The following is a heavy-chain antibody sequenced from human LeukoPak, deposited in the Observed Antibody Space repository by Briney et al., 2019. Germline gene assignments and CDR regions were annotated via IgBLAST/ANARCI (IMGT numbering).Heavy chain of an antibody. Sequence: TGGSLRLSCAASGFTFSSYWMSWVRQAPGKGLEWVANIKQDGSEKYYVDSVKGRFTISRDNAKNSLYLQMNSLRAEDTAVYYCATLPGSGYDGFDYWGQGTLVTVSS. D-gene: IGHD5-12*01. CDR1: GFTFSSYW. V-gene: IGHV3-7*01. CDR3: ATLPGSGYDGFDY. J-gene: IGHJ4*02. CDR2: IKQDGSEK.